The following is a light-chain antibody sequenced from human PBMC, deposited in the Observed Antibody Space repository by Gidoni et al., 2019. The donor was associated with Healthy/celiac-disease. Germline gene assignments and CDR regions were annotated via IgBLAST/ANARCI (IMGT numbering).Light chain of an antibody. Sequence: EIVLTQSPGTLSLSPGDSATLSCRASQSVSSCYLAWYQQKPGQPPRLLIYGASSRPTGIPHRFSGSWSGTAFTLPISSLEPEDFAVYYCQQYGSSPQLTFGGGTKVEIK. J-gene: IGKJ4*01. CDR1: QSVSSCY. CDR2: GAS. CDR3: QQYGSSPQLT. V-gene: IGKV3-20*01.